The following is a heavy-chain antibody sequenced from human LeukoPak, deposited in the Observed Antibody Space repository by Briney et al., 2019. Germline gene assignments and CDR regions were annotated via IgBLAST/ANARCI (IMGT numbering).Heavy chain of an antibody. V-gene: IGHV3-30*01. Sequence: PGGSLRLSCSASGFTFSRYTMHWVRQAPGRGLEWVALIAYDETFRYYADSVRGRITISRDTARTTLYLHMNSPTPEDTALYYCVREDNAFDIWGQGTMVTVSS. CDR2: IAYDETFR. CDR3: VREDNAFDI. J-gene: IGHJ3*02. CDR1: GFTFSRYT.